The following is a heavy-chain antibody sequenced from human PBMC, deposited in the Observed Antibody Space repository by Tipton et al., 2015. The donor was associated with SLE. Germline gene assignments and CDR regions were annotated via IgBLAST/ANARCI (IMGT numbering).Heavy chain of an antibody. J-gene: IGHJ6*03. Sequence: LRLSCAVYGGSFSGYYWSWIRQPPGKGLEWIGEINHSGSTNYNPSLKSRVTISVDTSKNQFSLKLSSVTAADTAVYYCARVRPPLSIFGVVKGTDYYYMDGWGKGTTVTVSS. CDR3: ARVRPPLSIFGVVKGTDYYYMDG. D-gene: IGHD3-3*01. V-gene: IGHV4-34*01. CDR1: GGSFSGYY. CDR2: INHSGST.